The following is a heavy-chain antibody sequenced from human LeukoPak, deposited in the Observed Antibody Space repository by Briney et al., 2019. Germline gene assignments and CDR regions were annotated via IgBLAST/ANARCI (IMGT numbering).Heavy chain of an antibody. Sequence: PSETLSLTCTVSGGSISSSSYYWGWIRQPPGKGLEWIGTIFYSGSTYYNPSLKSRVTISVDTSKNQFSLKLSSVTAADTAVYYCARARGGYDFWSGYYGFGLYYFDYWGQGTLVTVSS. J-gene: IGHJ4*02. CDR2: IFYSGST. D-gene: IGHD3-3*01. CDR3: ARARGGYDFWSGYYGFGLYYFDY. CDR1: GGSISSSSYY. V-gene: IGHV4-39*07.